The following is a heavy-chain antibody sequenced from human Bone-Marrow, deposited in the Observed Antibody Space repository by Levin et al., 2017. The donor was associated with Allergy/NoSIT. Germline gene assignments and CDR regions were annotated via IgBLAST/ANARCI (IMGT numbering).Heavy chain of an antibody. D-gene: IGHD1-26*01. CDR3: ARHRGANSGSYPFDY. CDR1: GDSISTSC. Sequence: SQTLSLTCSVSGDSISTSCWSWLRQPPGKELEWIGYICDTGSTNYNPSLKGRVTISLDTSKKQFSLKVSSVTAADTAMYYCARHRGANSGSYPFDYWGQGILVTVSS. V-gene: IGHV4-59*08. CDR2: ICDTGST. J-gene: IGHJ4*02.